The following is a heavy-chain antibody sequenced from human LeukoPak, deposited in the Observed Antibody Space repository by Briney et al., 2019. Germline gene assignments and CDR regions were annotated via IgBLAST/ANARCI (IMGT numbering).Heavy chain of an antibody. D-gene: IGHD2-2*03. V-gene: IGHV3-74*01. CDR1: GNYW. Sequence: QPGGSLRLSCAASGNYWMHWVRQVPGKGLVWVSHINSDGSWTSYADSVKGRFTISKDNAKNTVYLQMNSLRVEDTAVYYCSMDLSGAHDYWGQGSVVTVSS. CDR3: SMDLSGAHDY. J-gene: IGHJ4*02. CDR2: INSDGSWT.